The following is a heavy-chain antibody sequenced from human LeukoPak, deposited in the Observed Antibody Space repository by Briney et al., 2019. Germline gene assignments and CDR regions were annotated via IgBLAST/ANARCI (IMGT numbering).Heavy chain of an antibody. CDR3: ARDGRYFDWFSTPDAFDI. CDR2: IYYSGTT. CDR1: GGSISSSSHY. V-gene: IGHV4-39*07. D-gene: IGHD3-9*01. Sequence: PSETLSLTCTVSGGSISSSSHYWGWIRQPPGKGLEWIGSIYYSGTTAYNPSLKSRVTISVDTSKNQFSLKLSSVTAADTAVYYCARDGRYFDWFSTPDAFDIWGQGTMVTVSS. J-gene: IGHJ3*02.